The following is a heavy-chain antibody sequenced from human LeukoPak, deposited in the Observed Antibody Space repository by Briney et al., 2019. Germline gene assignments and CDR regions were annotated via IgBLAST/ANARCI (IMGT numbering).Heavy chain of an antibody. D-gene: IGHD1-14*01. V-gene: IGHV3-48*03. CDR1: GFTFNSYE. CDR3: AREWRNIDY. CDR2: ISSGGSTK. J-gene: IGHJ4*02. Sequence: GGPLRLSCAASGFTFNSYEMNWVRQAPGKGLEWVSYISSGGSTKYYADSVKGRFTISRDNAKNSLYLQLNSLRAEDTAVYYCAREWRNIDYWGQGTLVTVSA.